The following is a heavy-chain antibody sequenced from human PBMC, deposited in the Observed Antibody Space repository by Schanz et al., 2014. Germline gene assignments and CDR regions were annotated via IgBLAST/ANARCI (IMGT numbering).Heavy chain of an antibody. CDR2: IYYSGST. D-gene: IGHD2-2*01. V-gene: IGHV4-28*07. Sequence: QVQLQESGPGLVKPSDTLSLTCAVSGYSINTSDWWGWIRQPPGKGLEWIGYIYYSGSTYYNPSRKSRATMSVETPKNQFPLKLRSVTAVDTAVYYCARGRVVPAAPEFDYWGQGILVTVSS. CDR1: GYSINTSDW. J-gene: IGHJ4*02. CDR3: ARGRVVPAAPEFDY.